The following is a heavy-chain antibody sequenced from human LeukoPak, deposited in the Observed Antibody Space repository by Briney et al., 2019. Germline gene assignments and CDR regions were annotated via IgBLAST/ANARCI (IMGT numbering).Heavy chain of an antibody. CDR1: GFTFSDHY. CDR2: ISNDGTTI. J-gene: IGHJ4*02. CDR3: VRTARLSDY. V-gene: IGHV3-11*04. Sequence: GGSLRLSCAASGFTFSDHYMSWIRQAPGKGPEWVSYISNDGTTINYADSVKGRFTVSRDNAKNSLYLQMNSLRVEDTAVYYCVRTARLSDYWGQGTLVTVSS. D-gene: IGHD6-6*01.